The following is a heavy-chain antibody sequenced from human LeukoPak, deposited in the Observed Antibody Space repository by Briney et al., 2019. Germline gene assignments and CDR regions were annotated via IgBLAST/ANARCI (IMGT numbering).Heavy chain of an antibody. CDR3: ARFWVTTAFDI. CDR2: INHSGST. Sequence: PSETLSLTCAVYGGSFSGYYWSWIRQPPGKGLEWIGEINHSGSTNYNPSLKSRVTMSVDTSKNQFSLKLSSVIAADTAVYYCARFWVTTAFDIWGQGTMVTVSS. V-gene: IGHV4-34*01. J-gene: IGHJ3*02. D-gene: IGHD4-11*01. CDR1: GGSFSGYY.